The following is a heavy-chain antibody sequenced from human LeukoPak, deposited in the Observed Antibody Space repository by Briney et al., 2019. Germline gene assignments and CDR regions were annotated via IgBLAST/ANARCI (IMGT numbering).Heavy chain of an antibody. CDR1: GFTFSNYA. Sequence: PGGSLRLPCAASGFTFSNYAMSWVRQAPGKGLQWVSAISGSGGRTYYADSVKGRFTISRDNSKNTLYLQMNSLRVEDTAVYYCALNGREIPSGAFDIWGQGTVVTVSS. V-gene: IGHV3-23*01. J-gene: IGHJ3*02. D-gene: IGHD3-16*02. CDR3: ALNGREIPSGAFDI. CDR2: ISGSGGRT.